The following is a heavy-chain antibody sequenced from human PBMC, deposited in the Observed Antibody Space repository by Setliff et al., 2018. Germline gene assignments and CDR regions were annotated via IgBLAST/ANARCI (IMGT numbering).Heavy chain of an antibody. CDR1: GGTFSNYD. CDR2: IIPIFGTT. D-gene: IGHD5-12*01. J-gene: IGHJ6*03. V-gene: IGHV1-69*05. CDR3: ARERGDIVTTTSYYYYLNV. Sequence: SVKVSCKASGGTFSNYDISWVRQAPGQGLEWMGGIIPIFGTTNYAQRFPGRVTSTTDDSTSTAYMELSRLRSEDTAVYYCARERGDIVTTTSYYYYLNVWGKGTTVTVSS.